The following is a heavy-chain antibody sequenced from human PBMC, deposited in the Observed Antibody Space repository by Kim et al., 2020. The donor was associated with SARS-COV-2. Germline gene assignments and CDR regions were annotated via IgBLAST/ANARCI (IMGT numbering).Heavy chain of an antibody. Sequence: VGSLRLSCAASGFTFSSYSMNWVRQAPGKGLEWVSSISSSSSYIYYADSVKGRFTISRDNAKNSLYLQMNSLRAEDTAVYYCARDYMGSGSYYNAFDYWGQGTLVTVSS. CDR1: GFTFSSYS. J-gene: IGHJ4*02. CDR3: ARDYMGSGSYYNAFDY. V-gene: IGHV3-21*04. D-gene: IGHD3-10*01. CDR2: ISSSSSYI.